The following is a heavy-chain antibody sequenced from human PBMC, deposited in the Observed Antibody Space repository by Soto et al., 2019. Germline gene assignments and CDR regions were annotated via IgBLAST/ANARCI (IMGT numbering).Heavy chain of an antibody. CDR1: GGSFSTYA. CDR2: IIPIFDSP. V-gene: IGHV1-69*06. CDR3: ARGAECRGYCLKKFTGLDP. D-gene: IGHD2-15*01. Sequence: ASVKVSCKASGGSFSTYAFSWVRQAPGHGLEWMGGIIPIFDSPYYAQNFQGRVTIAADRSTSTVYMELSSLTPEDTAVYYCARGAECRGYCLKKFTGLDPWGQGTLVTVSS. J-gene: IGHJ5*02.